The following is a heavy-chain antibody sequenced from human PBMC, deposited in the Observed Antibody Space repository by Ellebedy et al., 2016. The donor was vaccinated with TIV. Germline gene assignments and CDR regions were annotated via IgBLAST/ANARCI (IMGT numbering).Heavy chain of an antibody. J-gene: IGHJ6*02. Sequence: GESLKISCVASGFTFNSYVMSWVRQAPGKGLEWVSAISASGHRTFYADSVKGRFTISRDNSKNTLLLQMYSLRVDDTAVYYCAIARRGDYVIFGLDVWGQGTTVPVSS. CDR1: GFTFNSYV. CDR2: ISASGHRT. V-gene: IGHV3-23*01. D-gene: IGHD4-17*01. CDR3: AIARRGDYVIFGLDV.